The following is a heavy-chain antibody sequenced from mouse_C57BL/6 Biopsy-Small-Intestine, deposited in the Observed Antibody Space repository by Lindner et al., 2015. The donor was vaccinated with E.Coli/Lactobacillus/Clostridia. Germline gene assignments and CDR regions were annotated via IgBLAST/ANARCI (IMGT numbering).Heavy chain of an antibody. D-gene: IGHD2-3*01. CDR3: ARRALDGYYFDY. CDR1: GFTFSDYG. J-gene: IGHJ2*01. CDR2: ISGGSSTI. Sequence: QLQESGGGLVKPGGSPKLSCAASGFTFSDYGMHWVRQAPEKGLEWVAYISGGSSTIYYADTVKGRFTISRDNAKNTLFLQMTSLRSEDTAMYYCARRALDGYYFDYWGQGTALTVSS. V-gene: IGHV5-17*01.